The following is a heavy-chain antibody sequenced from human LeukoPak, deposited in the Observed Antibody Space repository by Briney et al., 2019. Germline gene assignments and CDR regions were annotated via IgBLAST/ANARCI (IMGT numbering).Heavy chain of an antibody. V-gene: IGHV3-21*01. CDR2: ISSSSSYI. CDR3: ARDLWGYCSSTSCFPPGY. J-gene: IGHJ4*02. CDR1: GFTFSSYS. Sequence: GGSLRLSCAASGFTFSSYSMNWVRQAPGKGLEWVSSISSSSSYIYYADSVKGRFTISRDNAKNSLYLQMNSLRAEDTAVYYCARDLWGYCSSTSCFPPGYWGQGTLVTVSS. D-gene: IGHD2-2*01.